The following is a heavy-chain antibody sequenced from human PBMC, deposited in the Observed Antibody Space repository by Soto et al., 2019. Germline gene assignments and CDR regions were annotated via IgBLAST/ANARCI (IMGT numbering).Heavy chain of an antibody. CDR1: GFTFSNYA. CDR2: ISGSTGNT. D-gene: IGHD5-18*01. Sequence: PGGSMRLSCVASGFTFSNYAMNWVRQAPGKGLEWVSGISGSTGNTYYADSLKGRFIISRDNSKNTFYLQMHSLRAEDTALYYWEKGEDSFGFTPSVWWGQGSLVTVS. CDR3: EKGEDSFGFTPSVW. V-gene: IGHV3-23*01. J-gene: IGHJ4*02.